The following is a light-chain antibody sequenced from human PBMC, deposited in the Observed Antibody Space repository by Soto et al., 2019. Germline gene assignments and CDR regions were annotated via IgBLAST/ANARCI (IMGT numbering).Light chain of an antibody. V-gene: IGKV3-20*01. CDR2: GAS. CDR1: HSISSSY. CDR3: QQYGGSSAYS. J-gene: IGKJ2*03. Sequence: VLTRSPGTLSLSPGETATLSCRASHSISSSYVAWYQQKPGQTPRLLIYGASTRATGIPDRFDGTGSGTDFRLTISRVAPEDFAVYYCQQYGGSSAYSFGQGTKLEIK.